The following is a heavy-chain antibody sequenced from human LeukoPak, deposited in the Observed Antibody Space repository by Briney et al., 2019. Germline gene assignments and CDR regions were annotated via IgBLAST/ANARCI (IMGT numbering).Heavy chain of an antibody. CDR3: ARYNSGYYYYFDY. CDR1: GYSISSGYY. Sequence: SETLSLTCAVSGYSISSGYYWGWVRQPPGKGLEWIGSVYHTGSTYYNPSLESRVTISVDTSKNHFSLKLTSVTAADTVVYYCARYNSGYYYYFDYWGQGTLVTVSS. V-gene: IGHV4-38-2*01. D-gene: IGHD3-22*01. J-gene: IGHJ4*02. CDR2: VYHTGST.